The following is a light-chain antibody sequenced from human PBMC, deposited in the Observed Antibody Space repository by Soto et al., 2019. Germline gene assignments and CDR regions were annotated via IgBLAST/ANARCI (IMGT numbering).Light chain of an antibody. J-gene: IGKJ1*01. CDR3: QHYDRAPMWT. CDR2: STS. CDR1: QSVGDTY. V-gene: IGKV3-20*01. Sequence: TQAPSTLTLSPGERRTLSCRASQSVGDTYLAWYQQKPGQAPRLLMYSTSIRATGIPDRFSGSGSGTDFTLTISRLDPEDFAVYYCQHYDRAPMWTFGQGTKVDIK.